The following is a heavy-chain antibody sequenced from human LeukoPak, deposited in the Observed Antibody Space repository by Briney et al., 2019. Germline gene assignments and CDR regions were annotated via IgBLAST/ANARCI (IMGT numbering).Heavy chain of an antibody. CDR3: AKVGNNWDFDY. Sequence: PGGSLRLACAASGFSFSRYWMSWVRQAPGKGLEWVANIKQDGSEKYYVDSVKGRFTISRDNAKNSLYLQMNSLRAEDTAVYYCAKVGNNWDFDYWGQGTLVTVSS. J-gene: IGHJ4*02. D-gene: IGHD1-1*01. CDR2: IKQDGSEK. CDR1: GFSFSRYW. V-gene: IGHV3-7*01.